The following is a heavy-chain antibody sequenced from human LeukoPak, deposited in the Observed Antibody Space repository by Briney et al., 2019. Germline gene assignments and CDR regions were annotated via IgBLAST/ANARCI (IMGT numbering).Heavy chain of an antibody. V-gene: IGHV4-34*01. Sequence: KPSETLSLTCAVSGGSFRGYYWSWIRQSPGKGLEWIGAIHLRETTNCNPTLNSRVTISVDTSQSQFSLKMRSVTAADTAVYYCARGPIKYDYDSSGYQAANWFDPWGQGTLVPVSS. D-gene: IGHD3-22*01. J-gene: IGHJ5*02. CDR1: GGSFRGYY. CDR2: IHLRETT. CDR3: ARGPIKYDYDSSGYQAANWFDP.